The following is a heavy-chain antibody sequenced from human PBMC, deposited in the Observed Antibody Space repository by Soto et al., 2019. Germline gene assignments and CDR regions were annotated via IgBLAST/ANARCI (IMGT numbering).Heavy chain of an antibody. D-gene: IGHD6-19*01. CDR1: GGSISSYY. CDR3: ARLTVAGRRYSFDY. V-gene: IGHV4-59*08. J-gene: IGHJ4*02. Sequence: SETLSLTCTVSGGSISSYYWSWIRQPPGKGLEWIGYIYYSGSTNYNPSLKSRVTISVDTSKNQFSLKLSSVTAADTAVCYCARLTVAGRRYSFDYWGQGTQVTVSS. CDR2: IYYSGST.